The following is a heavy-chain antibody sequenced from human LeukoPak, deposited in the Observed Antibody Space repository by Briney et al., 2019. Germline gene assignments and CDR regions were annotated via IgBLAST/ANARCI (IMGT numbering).Heavy chain of an antibody. V-gene: IGHV3-33*08. CDR3: ARDQAYFDY. J-gene: IGHJ4*02. CDR2: IWYDGSNK. CDR1: GFTVSSNY. Sequence: GGSLRLSCAASGFTVSSNYMSWVRQAPGKGLEWVAVIWYDGSNKYYADSVKGRFTISRDNSKNTLYLQMNSLRTEDTAVYYCARDQAYFDYWGQGALVSVSS.